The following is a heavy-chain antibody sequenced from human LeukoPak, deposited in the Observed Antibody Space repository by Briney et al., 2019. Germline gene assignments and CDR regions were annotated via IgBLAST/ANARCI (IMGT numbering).Heavy chain of an antibody. CDR1: GVSTSSSSYY. D-gene: IGHD5-18*01. CDR3: VRQPGYSYLTTYSCYYMDV. Sequence: PSETLSLTCTVSGVSTSSSSYYWGWIRQPPGKGLEWIGTTYYNGNTYYNPSLKSRVTMSIDTSKNQFSLRLTSVTAADTAVYYCVRQPGYSYLTTYSCYYMDVWGKGTTVTVSS. CDR2: TYYNGNT. J-gene: IGHJ6*03. V-gene: IGHV4-39*01.